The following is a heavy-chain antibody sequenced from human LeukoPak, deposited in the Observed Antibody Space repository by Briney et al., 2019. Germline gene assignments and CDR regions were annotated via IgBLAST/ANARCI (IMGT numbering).Heavy chain of an antibody. J-gene: IGHJ4*02. CDR3: ARGGGYYFGF. CDR2: IREDGSDD. Sequence: GGSLRLSCAASGFTFRHYYMNWVRLAPGKGLAWVANIREDGSDDTYEASVKGRFTISRDNARNSLFLQMNSLRAEDTAVYYCARGGGYYFGFWGQGTPVTVSS. CDR1: GFTFRHYY. V-gene: IGHV3-7*03.